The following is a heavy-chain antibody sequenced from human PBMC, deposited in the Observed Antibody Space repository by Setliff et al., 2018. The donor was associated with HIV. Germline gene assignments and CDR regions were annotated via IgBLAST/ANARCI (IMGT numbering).Heavy chain of an antibody. CDR2: IIPILGIT. V-gene: IGHV1-69*10. Sequence: SVKVSCKASGGTFSSYAISWVRQAPGQGLEWMGGIIPILGITNYAQKFQGRVTITADESTSTAYMELSSLRSEDTAVYYCARDVEHMMDVWGQGTTVTVSS. J-gene: IGHJ6*02. CDR1: GGTFSSYA. CDR3: ARDVEHMMDV.